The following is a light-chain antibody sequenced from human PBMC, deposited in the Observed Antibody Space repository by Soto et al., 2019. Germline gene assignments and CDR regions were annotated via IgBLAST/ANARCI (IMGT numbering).Light chain of an antibody. Sequence: QSALTQPPSASGSPGQSVTISCTGTSSDLGGYNYVSWHQQHPGQAPKVLIYDVNKRPSGVPDRFSGSKSANTASLTVSGLQAEDEADYYCSSYGRGNNLLFGGGTKVTVL. CDR1: SSDLGGYNY. CDR2: DVN. J-gene: IGLJ2*01. CDR3: SSYGRGNNLL. V-gene: IGLV2-8*01.